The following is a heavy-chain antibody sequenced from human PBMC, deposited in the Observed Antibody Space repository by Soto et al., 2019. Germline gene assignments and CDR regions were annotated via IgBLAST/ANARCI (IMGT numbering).Heavy chain of an antibody. CDR2: IHYNGNT. D-gene: IGHD2-2*03. CDR3: AREGNLGRWIQPLDS. Sequence: PSQTLCVSCTVAGDSSSGFAWSWIRQPPGKGLEWIGNIHYNGNTKYSPSLKSRVTMSVDTSKNHFSLKLISVTTADTAVYFCAREGNLGRWIQPLDSWGQGTLVTVSS. CDR1: GDSSSGFA. J-gene: IGHJ4*02. V-gene: IGHV4-59*01.